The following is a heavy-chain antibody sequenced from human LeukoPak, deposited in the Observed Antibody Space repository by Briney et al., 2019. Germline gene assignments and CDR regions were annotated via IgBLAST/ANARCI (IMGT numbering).Heavy chain of an antibody. CDR1: GGSISSYY. D-gene: IGHD1-26*01. CDR2: IYYSGST. CDR3: ARVYSGTYYYYYYMDV. V-gene: IGHV4-59*01. Sequence: SETLSLTCTVSGGSISSYYWSWIRQPPGKGLEWIGYIYYSGSTNYNPSLKSRVTISVDTSKNQFSLKLSSVTAADTAVYYCARVYSGTYYYYYYMDVWGKGTTVTVSS. J-gene: IGHJ6*03.